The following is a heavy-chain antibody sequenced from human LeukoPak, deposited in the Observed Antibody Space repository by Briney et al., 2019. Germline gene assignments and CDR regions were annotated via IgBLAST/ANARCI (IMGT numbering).Heavy chain of an antibody. CDR1: GGSISSYY. D-gene: IGHD3-16*01. J-gene: IGHJ5*02. CDR2: IYTSGST. CDR3: ARLAVSGYNFDP. Sequence: SATLSLTCTVSGGSISSYYWSWIRQPPGKGLEWIGYIYTSGSTNYNPSLKSRVTISVDTSKNQFSLKLSSVTAADTAVYYCARLAVSGYNFDPWGQGTLVTVSS. V-gene: IGHV4-4*09.